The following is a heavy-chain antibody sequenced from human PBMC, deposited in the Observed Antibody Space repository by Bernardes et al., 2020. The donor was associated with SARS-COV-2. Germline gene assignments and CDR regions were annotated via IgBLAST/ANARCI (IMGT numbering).Heavy chain of an antibody. Sequence: SAISSNGGSTYYANSVKGRFTISRDNSKNTLYLQMGSLRAEDMAVYYCARGPYNWNDNYYYYMDVWGKGTTVTVSS. CDR2: ISSNGGST. V-gene: IGHV3-64*01. J-gene: IGHJ6*03. CDR3: ARGPYNWNDNYYYYMDV. D-gene: IGHD1-1*01.